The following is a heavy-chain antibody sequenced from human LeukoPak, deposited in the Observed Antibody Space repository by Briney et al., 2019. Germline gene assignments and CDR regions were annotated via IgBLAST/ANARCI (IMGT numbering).Heavy chain of an antibody. D-gene: IGHD5-24*01. V-gene: IGHV3-23*01. CDR3: AKSGYNRFDY. Sequence: GGSLRLSCAASGITFSSSAMSWVRQAPGKGLEWVSNISGSGSGGSTYYADSVKGRFTISRDNSKNTLYLQMNSLRAEDTAVYYCAKSGYNRFDYWGQGTLVTVSS. CDR2: ISGSGSGGST. J-gene: IGHJ4*02. CDR1: GITFSSSA.